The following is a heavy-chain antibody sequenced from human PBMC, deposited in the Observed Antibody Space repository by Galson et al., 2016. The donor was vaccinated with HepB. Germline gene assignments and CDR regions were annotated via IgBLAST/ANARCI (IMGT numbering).Heavy chain of an antibody. V-gene: IGHV6-1*01. CDR3: TRVKELWRGFHS. D-gene: IGHD7-27*01. CDR1: WDSVSSNNAG. CDR2: TFYRSKWSY. Sequence: CAISWDSVSSNNAGWNWIRQSPSRGLEWLGRTFYRSKWSYDYADSVNSRIAIQPDTTKNQFSLQLNSVTVEDTAVYYCTRVKELWRGFHSWGQGTLVIVSS. J-gene: IGHJ4*02.